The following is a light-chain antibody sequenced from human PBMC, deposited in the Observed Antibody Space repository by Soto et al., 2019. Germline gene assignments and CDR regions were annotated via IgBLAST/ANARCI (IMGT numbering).Light chain of an antibody. CDR1: SSDVGGYHY. Sequence: SALTQPASVSGSPGPSITISCPGTSSDVGGYHYVSWYQQHPGKAPKLMIYEVSNRPSGVSNRFSGSKSGNTASLTISGLQAEDEADYYCSSYTSSSTYVFGTGTKLTVL. CDR2: EVS. J-gene: IGLJ1*01. CDR3: SSYTSSSTYV. V-gene: IGLV2-14*01.